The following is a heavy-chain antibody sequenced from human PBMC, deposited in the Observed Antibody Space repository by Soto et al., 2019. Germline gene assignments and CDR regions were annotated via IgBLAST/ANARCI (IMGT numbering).Heavy chain of an antibody. Sequence: ASVKVSCKASGYTFTSYAMHWVRQAPGQRLEWMGWINAGNGNTKYSQKFQGRVTITTDASTSTAYMELSSLRSEDTAVYYCARAPSYCISTSCSPEPEYYYYYGMDVWGQGTTVTVSS. V-gene: IGHV1-3*01. CDR2: INAGNGNT. CDR1: GYTFTSYA. D-gene: IGHD2-2*01. CDR3: ARAPSYCISTSCSPEPEYYYYYGMDV. J-gene: IGHJ6*02.